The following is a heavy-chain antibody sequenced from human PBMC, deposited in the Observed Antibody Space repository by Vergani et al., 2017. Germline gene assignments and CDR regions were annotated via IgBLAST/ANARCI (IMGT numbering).Heavy chain of an antibody. CDR3: ARAYDSSGYYDP. CDR2: IYYSGSS. V-gene: IGHV4-59*01. D-gene: IGHD3-22*01. Sequence: QVQLQESGPGLVKPSQTLSLTCTVSGGSISSYYWSWIRQPPGKGLEWSGYIYYSGSSNYNPSLKSLVTIPVDTSKNQFTLKLSSVTASDTAVYYCARAYDSSGYYDPWGQGTLVTVSS. J-gene: IGHJ5*02. CDR1: GGSISSYY.